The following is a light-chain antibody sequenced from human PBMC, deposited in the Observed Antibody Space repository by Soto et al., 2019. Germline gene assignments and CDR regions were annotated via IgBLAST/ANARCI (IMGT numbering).Light chain of an antibody. J-gene: IGKJ5*01. Sequence: EFVLTQSPCTLSLSPGERATLSCMASQSVSSSSLAWYQQKPGQAPRLLIYGASSRATGIPDRFSGSGSGTDFTLTIISLEPEDFAVYYCQQSGGSITFGQGTRLEIK. CDR3: QQSGGSIT. CDR2: GAS. V-gene: IGKV3-20*01. CDR1: QSVSSSS.